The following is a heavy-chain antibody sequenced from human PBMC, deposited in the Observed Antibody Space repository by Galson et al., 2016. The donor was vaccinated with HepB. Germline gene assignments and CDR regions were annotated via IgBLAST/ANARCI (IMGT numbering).Heavy chain of an antibody. Sequence: CAISGDSVSSNTTAWNWIRQSPSRGLEWLGRTYYRSKWYNDYAVSVKSQITINPDTSKNQFSLQLNSVTPEDTAIYYCATARPGVAAVWSAFDIWGQGTMVTVSS. V-gene: IGHV6-1*01. D-gene: IGHD6-13*01. J-gene: IGHJ3*02. CDR3: ATARPGVAAVWSAFDI. CDR2: TYYRSKWYN. CDR1: GDSVSSNTTA.